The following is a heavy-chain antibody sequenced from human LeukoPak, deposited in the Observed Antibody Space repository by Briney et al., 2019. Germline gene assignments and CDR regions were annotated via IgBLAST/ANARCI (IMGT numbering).Heavy chain of an antibody. V-gene: IGHV4-4*07. CDR1: GGSISSYY. CDR2: LYTSGST. J-gene: IGHJ4*02. D-gene: IGHD3-22*01. CDR3: ARGGSSGYYYG. Sequence: SETLSLACTVSGGSISSYYWSWIRQPAGEGLEWIGRLYTSGSTTYNPSLKSRVTMSVDTSKNQFSLKLTSMTAADTAVYYCARGGSSGYYYGWGQGTLVTVSS.